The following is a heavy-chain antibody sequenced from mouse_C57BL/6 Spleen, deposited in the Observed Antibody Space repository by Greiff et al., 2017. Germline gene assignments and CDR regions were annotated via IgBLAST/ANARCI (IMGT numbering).Heavy chain of an antibody. CDR3: ASIYYYGSEFAY. V-gene: IGHV1-26*01. J-gene: IGHJ3*01. Sequence: EVQLQQSGPELVKPGASVKISCKASGYTFTDYYMNWVKQSHGKSLEWIGDINPNNGGTSYNQKFKGKATLTVDKSSSTAYMELRSLTSEDSAVYYCASIYYYGSEFAYWGQGTLVTVSA. CDR1: GYTFTDYY. CDR2: INPNNGGT. D-gene: IGHD1-1*01.